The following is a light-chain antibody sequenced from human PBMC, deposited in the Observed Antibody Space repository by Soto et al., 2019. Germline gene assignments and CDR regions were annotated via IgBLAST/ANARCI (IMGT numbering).Light chain of an antibody. CDR1: QSVNNR. V-gene: IGKV3D-15*01. J-gene: IGKJ2*01. Sequence: VMTQFPATLSASPGERVALSCRPSQSVNNRLAWYQQRPGQAPRLLIYSATLRAAGVPDRFTGRGYGTEFTLIISSLQSEDYGVYYCKQYNAWPPHTFGQGTRVE. CDR3: KQYNAWPPHT. CDR2: SAT.